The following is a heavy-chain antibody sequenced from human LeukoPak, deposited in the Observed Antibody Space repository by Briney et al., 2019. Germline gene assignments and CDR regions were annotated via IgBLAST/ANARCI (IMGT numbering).Heavy chain of an antibody. D-gene: IGHD3-10*01. V-gene: IGHV3-23*01. Sequence: GRSLRLSCAASGFTFSSYAMSWVRQAPGKGLEWVSAISGSGGSTYYADSVKGRFTISRDNSKNTLYLQMSSLRAEDTAVYYCAKDLTMALGWFDPWGQGTLVTVSS. CDR2: ISGSGGST. J-gene: IGHJ5*02. CDR3: AKDLTMALGWFDP. CDR1: GFTFSSYA.